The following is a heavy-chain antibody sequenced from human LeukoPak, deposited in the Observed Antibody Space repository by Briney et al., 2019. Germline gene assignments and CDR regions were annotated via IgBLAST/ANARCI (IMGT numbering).Heavy chain of an antibody. CDR2: INQDGSEE. J-gene: IGHJ4*02. Sequence: GGSLRLPCAASGFTFSHYWMTWVRQAPGKGLEWVAQINQDGSEEYYMDSVKARFTISRDNAKNSVFLQMNSLRAEDTAVYYCVRDGGVSGYDLLDYWGQGSLVTVSS. V-gene: IGHV3-7*01. D-gene: IGHD5-12*01. CDR1: GFTFSHYW. CDR3: VRDGGVSGYDLLDY.